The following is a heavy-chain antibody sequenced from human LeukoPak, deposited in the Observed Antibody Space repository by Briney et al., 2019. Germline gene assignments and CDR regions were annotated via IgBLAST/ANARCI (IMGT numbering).Heavy chain of an antibody. CDR2: FDPEDGET. CDR1: GYTLTELS. CDR3: ARGAYDFWSTYYSSGYFDY. J-gene: IGHJ4*02. Sequence: ASVKVSCKVSGYTLTELSMHWVRQAPGKGLEWMGGFDPEDGETIYAQKFQGRVTMTEDTSTNTAYMELRGLRFDDTAVYFCARGAYDFWSTYYSSGYFDYWGQGTLVTVSS. D-gene: IGHD3-3*01. V-gene: IGHV1-24*01.